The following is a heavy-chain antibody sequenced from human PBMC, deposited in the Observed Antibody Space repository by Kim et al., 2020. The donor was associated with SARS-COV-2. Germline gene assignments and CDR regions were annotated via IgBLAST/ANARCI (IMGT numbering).Heavy chain of an antibody. J-gene: IGHJ4*02. CDR3: ARGEGIAVAVLDY. Sequence: GGSLRLSCAASGFTFSSYAMHWVRQAPGKGLEWVAVISYDGSNKYYADSVKGRFTISRDNSKNTLYLQMNSLRAEDTAVYYCARGEGIAVAVLDYWGQGTLVTVSS. CDR2: ISYDGSNK. D-gene: IGHD6-19*01. V-gene: IGHV3-30*04. CDR1: GFTFSSYA.